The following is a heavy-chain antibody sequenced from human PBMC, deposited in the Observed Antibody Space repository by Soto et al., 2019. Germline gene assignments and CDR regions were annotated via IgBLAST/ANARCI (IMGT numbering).Heavy chain of an antibody. V-gene: IGHV4-59*01. CDR1: GGSISSYY. CDR3: AREGYYGSGSYFPLTGYYYYGMDV. Sequence: PSETLSLTCTVSGGSISSYYWSWIRQPPGKGLEWIGYIYYSGSTNYNPSLKSRVTISVDTSKNQFSLKLSSVTAADTAVYYCAREGYYGSGSYFPLTGYYYYGMDVWGQGTTVTVSS. D-gene: IGHD3-10*01. CDR2: IYYSGST. J-gene: IGHJ6*02.